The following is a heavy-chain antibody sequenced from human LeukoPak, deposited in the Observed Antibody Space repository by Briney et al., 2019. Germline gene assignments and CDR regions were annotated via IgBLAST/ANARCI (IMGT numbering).Heavy chain of an antibody. CDR2: IYYSGST. J-gene: IGHJ5*02. CDR3: ARQNYYGPGKGIDP. D-gene: IGHD3-10*01. CDR1: GGSISSSSYY. V-gene: IGHV4-39*01. Sequence: SETLSLTCTVSGGSISSSSYYWGWIRQPPGKGLEWIGSIYYSGSTYYNPSLKSRVTISVDTSKNQFSLKLSSVTAADTAVYYGARQNYYGPGKGIDPWGQGTLVTVSS.